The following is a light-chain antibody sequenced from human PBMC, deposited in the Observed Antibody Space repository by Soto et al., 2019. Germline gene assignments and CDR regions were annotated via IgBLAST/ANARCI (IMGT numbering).Light chain of an antibody. Sequence: EIVLTQSPATLSLSPGERATLSCRASQSVNNYLAWYQQKPGQAPRLLIYDASSRATDIPARFSGSRSGTDFTLTISSLEPEDFATYYCHQRSNWPPTFGGGTKVDIK. J-gene: IGKJ4*01. CDR2: DAS. CDR1: QSVNNY. V-gene: IGKV3-11*01. CDR3: HQRSNWPPT.